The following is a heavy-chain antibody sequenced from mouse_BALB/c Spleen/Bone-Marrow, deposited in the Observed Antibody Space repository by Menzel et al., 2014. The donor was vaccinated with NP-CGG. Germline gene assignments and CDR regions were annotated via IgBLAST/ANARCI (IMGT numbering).Heavy chain of an antibody. CDR2: INPSNGGT. D-gene: IGHD5-1*01. V-gene: IGHV1S81*02. J-gene: IGHJ4*01. CDR1: GYTFTSYY. CDR3: TRLPH. Sequence: QVHVKQSGAELVKPGASVKLSCKASGYTFTSYYMYWVKQRPGQGLEWIGEINPSNGGTNFNEKFKSRATLTVYKSSSTAYMQLSSLTSEDSAVYYCTRLPHWGQGTSVTVSS.